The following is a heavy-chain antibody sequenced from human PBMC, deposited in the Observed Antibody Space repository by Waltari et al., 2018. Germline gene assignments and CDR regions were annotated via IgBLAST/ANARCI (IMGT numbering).Heavy chain of an antibody. CDR2: INPNSGGT. D-gene: IGHD2-2*01. CDR1: GYTFTGYY. Sequence: QVQLVQSGAEVKKPGASVKVSCKASGYTFTGYYMHWLRQAPGQGLEWMGRINPNSGGTNYAQKFQGRVTMTRDTSISTAYMELSRLRSDDTAVYYCARWGGGVVPAATSYWYFDLWGRGTLVTVSS. V-gene: IGHV1-2*06. CDR3: ARWGGGVVPAATSYWYFDL. J-gene: IGHJ2*01.